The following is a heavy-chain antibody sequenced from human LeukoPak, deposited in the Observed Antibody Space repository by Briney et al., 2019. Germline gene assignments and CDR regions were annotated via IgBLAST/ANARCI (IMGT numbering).Heavy chain of an antibody. V-gene: IGHV3-7*01. J-gene: IGHJ6*03. CDR2: IKQDGSEK. Sequence: GGSLRLSCAASGFTFSDYYMSWVRQAPGKGLEWVANIKQDGSEKYYVDSVKGRFTLSRDNSKNTLYLQMNSLRAEDTAVYYCARWGFPIYYYYMDVWGKGTTVTVSS. D-gene: IGHD3-16*01. CDR1: GFTFSDYY. CDR3: ARWGFPIYYYYMDV.